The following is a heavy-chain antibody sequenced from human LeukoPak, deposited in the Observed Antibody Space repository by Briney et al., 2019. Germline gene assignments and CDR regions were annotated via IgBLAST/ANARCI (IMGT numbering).Heavy chain of an antibody. CDR2: ISYDGSNK. D-gene: IGHD4-17*01. CDR3: AKDRYGDYGSSFDY. CDR1: GFTFSSYG. Sequence: GGSLRLSCAASGFTFSSYGMHWVRQAPGKGLEWVAVISYDGSNKYYADSVKGRFTISRDNSKNTLYLQMNSLRAEDTAVYYCAKDRYGDYGSSFDYWGQGTLVTASS. V-gene: IGHV3-30*18. J-gene: IGHJ4*02.